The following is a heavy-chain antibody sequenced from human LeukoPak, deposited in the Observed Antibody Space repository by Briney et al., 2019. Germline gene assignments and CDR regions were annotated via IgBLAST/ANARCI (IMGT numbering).Heavy chain of an antibody. CDR2: IDWDDDK. J-gene: IGHJ4*02. V-gene: IGHV2-70*04. CDR1: GFSLSTSGMR. Sequence: SGPTLVNPTQTLTLTCTFSGFSLSTSGMRVSWIRQPPGKALEWLARIDWDDDKFYSTSLKTRLTISKDTSKNQVVLTMTNMDPADTATYYCARTLPFYGSGSQPFDYWGQGTLVTVSS. D-gene: IGHD3-10*01. CDR3: ARTLPFYGSGSQPFDY.